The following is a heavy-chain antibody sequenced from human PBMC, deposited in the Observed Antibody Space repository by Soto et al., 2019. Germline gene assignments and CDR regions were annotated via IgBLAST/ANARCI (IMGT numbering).Heavy chain of an antibody. D-gene: IGHD3-10*01. CDR3: ARERAHYYGSGSHPGY. Sequence: GESLKISCKGSGYSFSTYWIGWVRQMPGKGLEWMGIIYPADSGTTYSPSFQGQVTFSADKSISTAYLQWSSLKASDSAIYYCARERAHYYGSGSHPGYWGQGTLVTVSS. CDR2: IYPADSGT. CDR1: GYSFSTYW. J-gene: IGHJ1*01. V-gene: IGHV5-51*01.